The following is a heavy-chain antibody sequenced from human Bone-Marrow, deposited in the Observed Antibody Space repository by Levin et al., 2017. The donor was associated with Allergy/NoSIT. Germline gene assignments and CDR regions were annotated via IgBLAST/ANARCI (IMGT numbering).Heavy chain of an antibody. CDR2: INWNSDTR. CDR1: GFRFDDYA. J-gene: IGHJ4*01. D-gene: IGHD3-10*01. V-gene: IGHV3-9*01. CDR3: TEDVWFGDTYFFDS. Sequence: LSLTCAASGFRFDDYAMHWVRPAPGKGLGWVSGINWNSDTRDYADSVKGRFTISRDNAKNSLYLQMDSLRADDTAFYYCTEDVWFGDTYFFDSWGHGILVTVSS.